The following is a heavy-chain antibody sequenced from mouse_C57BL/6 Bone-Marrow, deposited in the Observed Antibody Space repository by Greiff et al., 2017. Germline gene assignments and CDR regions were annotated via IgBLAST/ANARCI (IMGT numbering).Heavy chain of an antibody. V-gene: IGHV1-59*01. CDR2: IDPSDSYT. CDR3: AREAGSSTIDD. D-gene: IGHD1-1*01. Sequence: QVQLQQPGAELVRPGTSVKLSCKASGYTFTSYWMHWVKQRPGQGLEWIGVIDPSDSYTNYNQKFKGKATLTVDTSSSTAYMQLSSLTSEDSAVYYCAREAGSSTIDDWGQGTTLTVSS. CDR1: GYTFTSYW. J-gene: IGHJ2*01.